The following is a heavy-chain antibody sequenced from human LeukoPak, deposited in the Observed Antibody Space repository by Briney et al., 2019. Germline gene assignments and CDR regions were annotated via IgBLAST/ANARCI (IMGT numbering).Heavy chain of an antibody. CDR1: GFTFSSYG. V-gene: IGHV3-30*18. Sequence: GRSLRLSCAASGFTFSSYGMHWVRQAPGKGLEWVAVISYDGSNKYYADSVKGRFTISRDNSKNTLYLQMNSLRAEDMAVYYCAKDGGQGADYWGQGTLVSVSS. CDR2: ISYDGSNK. CDR3: AKDGGQGADY. J-gene: IGHJ4*02. D-gene: IGHD3-16*01.